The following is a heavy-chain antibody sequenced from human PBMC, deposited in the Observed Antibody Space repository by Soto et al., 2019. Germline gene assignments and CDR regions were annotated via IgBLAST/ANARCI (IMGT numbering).Heavy chain of an antibody. CDR1: GGTFGSYV. CDR2: IIPIFGTP. J-gene: IGHJ4*02. Sequence: QVQLVQSGAEVKKPGSSVKVSCKASGGTFGSYVFNWVRQAPGQGLEWMGGIIPIFGTPNYAQKFQGRVMITADESTNTAYMELSSLRSEDTAVFYCARDLGSGYDPGDYWGQGALVTVSS. D-gene: IGHD5-12*01. CDR3: ARDLGSGYDPGDY. V-gene: IGHV1-69*12.